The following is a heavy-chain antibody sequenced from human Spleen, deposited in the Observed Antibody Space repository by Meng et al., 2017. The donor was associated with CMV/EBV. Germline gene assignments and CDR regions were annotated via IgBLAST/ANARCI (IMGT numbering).Heavy chain of an antibody. CDR1: GFTFSSYA. CDR3: ARLFSSSSFDS. J-gene: IGHJ4*02. D-gene: IGHD6-6*01. V-gene: IGHV3-21*01. CDR2: ISSSSYI. Sequence: GGSLRLSCAASGFTFSSYAMSWVRQAPGKGLEWVSSISSSSYIYYADSVKGRFTVFRDNAKNSLYLQVNSLRAEDTAVYYCARLFSSSSFDSWGQGTLVTVSS.